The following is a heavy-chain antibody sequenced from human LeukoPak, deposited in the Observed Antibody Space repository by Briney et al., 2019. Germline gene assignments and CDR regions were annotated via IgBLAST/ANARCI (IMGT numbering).Heavy chain of an antibody. J-gene: IGHJ4*02. V-gene: IGHV3-21*01. D-gene: IGHD1-20*01. CDR2: ISSSSSYI. CDR1: GFTFRDYA. CDR3: ARDGIAGLDY. Sequence: GGSLRLSCTASGFTFRDYAMSWVRQAPGKGLEWVSSISSSSSYIYYADSVKGRFTISRDNAKNSLYLQMNSLRAEDTAVYYCARDGIAGLDYWGQGTLVTVSS.